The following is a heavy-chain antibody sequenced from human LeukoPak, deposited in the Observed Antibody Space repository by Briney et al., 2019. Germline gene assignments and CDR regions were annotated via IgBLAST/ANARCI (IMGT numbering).Heavy chain of an antibody. CDR3: ARVMGGAVAEDDAFDI. CDR1: GGSISSYY. J-gene: IGHJ3*02. CDR2: IYYSGST. V-gene: IGHV4-59*01. D-gene: IGHD6-19*01. Sequence: SETLSLTCTVSGGSISSYYWSWIRQPPGKGLEWIGYIYYSGSTNYNPSLKSRVTISVDTSKNQFSLKLSSVTAADTAVYYCARVMGGAVAEDDAFDIWGQGTMVTVSS.